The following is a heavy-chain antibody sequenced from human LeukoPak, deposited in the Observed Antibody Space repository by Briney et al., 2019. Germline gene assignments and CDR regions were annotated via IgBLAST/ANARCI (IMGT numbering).Heavy chain of an antibody. J-gene: IGHJ4*02. CDR1: GFTVSSNY. CDR2: IYSGGST. Sequence: GGSLRLSCAASGFTVSSNYMSWVRQAPGKGLEWVSVIYSGGSTYYADSVKGRFTISRDNSKNTLYLQMNSLRAEDTAVYYCARDPPTVIGEGYWGQGTLVTVSS. V-gene: IGHV3-53*01. D-gene: IGHD4-17*01. CDR3: ARDPPTVIGEGY.